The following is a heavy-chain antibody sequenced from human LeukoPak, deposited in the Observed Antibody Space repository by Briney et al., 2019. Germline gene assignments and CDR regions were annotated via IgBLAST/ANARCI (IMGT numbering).Heavy chain of an antibody. CDR1: GFTFSSYW. D-gene: IGHD3-3*01. Sequence: PGGSLRLSCAASGFTFSSYWMSWVRRAPGKGLEWVANIKQDGSEKYYVDSVKGRFTISRDNAKNSLYLQMNSLRAEDTAVYYCAREGILESWYYYYGMDVWGQGTTVTVSS. V-gene: IGHV3-7*01. CDR3: AREGILESWYYYYGMDV. CDR2: IKQDGSEK. J-gene: IGHJ6*02.